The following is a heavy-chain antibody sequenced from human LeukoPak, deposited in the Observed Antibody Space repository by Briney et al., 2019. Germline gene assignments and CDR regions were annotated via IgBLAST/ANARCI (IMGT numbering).Heavy chain of an antibody. CDR2: ISSSSSTI. D-gene: IGHD3-16*01. CDR3: AKGSIWAYDY. Sequence: GGSLRLSCAASGFTFSSYSMNWVRQAPGKGLEWVSYISSSSSTIYYADSVKGRFTISRDNAKNSLYLQMNSLRAEDTAVYYCAKGSIWAYDYWGQGTLVTVSS. V-gene: IGHV3-48*01. CDR1: GFTFSSYS. J-gene: IGHJ4*02.